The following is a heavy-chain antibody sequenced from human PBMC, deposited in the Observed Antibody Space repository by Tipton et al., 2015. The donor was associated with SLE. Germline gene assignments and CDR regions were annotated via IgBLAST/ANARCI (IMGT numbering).Heavy chain of an antibody. V-gene: IGHV4-59*01. CDR1: GGSFSGYY. D-gene: IGHD6-19*01. CDR3: ASGGYSSVTDY. CDR2: IYYSGST. J-gene: IGHJ4*02. Sequence: TLSLTCAVYGGSFSGYYWSWIRQPPGKGLEWIGYIYYSGSTNYNPSLKSRVTISADTSKNQFSLKLSSVTAADTAVYYCASGGYSSVTDYWGQGTLVTVSS.